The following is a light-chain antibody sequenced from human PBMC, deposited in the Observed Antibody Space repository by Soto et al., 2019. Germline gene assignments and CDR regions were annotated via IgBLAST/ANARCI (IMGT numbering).Light chain of an antibody. V-gene: IGKV1D-12*01. CDR2: AAS. Sequence: DIQMTQSPSSVSASVGDRVTITCRASQAVSTWLAWYQQKPGKAPKLLIYAASNLQTGVPSRFSGSGSGTDFTLTISSLQPEDFATYYCQQANSFPRTFGQGTKVEIK. CDR1: QAVSTW. CDR3: QQANSFPRT. J-gene: IGKJ1*01.